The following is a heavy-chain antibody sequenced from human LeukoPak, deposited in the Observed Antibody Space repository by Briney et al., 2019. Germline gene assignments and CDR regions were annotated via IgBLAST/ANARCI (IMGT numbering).Heavy chain of an antibody. V-gene: IGHV4-59*01. Sequence: SETLSLTCTVSGGSISSYYWSWIRQPPGKGLEWIGYIYYSGSTNYNPSLKSGVTISVDTSKNQFSLKLSSVTAADTAVYYCARGGYTSYYYYMDVWGEGTTVTVSS. CDR3: ARGGYTSYYYYMDV. J-gene: IGHJ6*03. CDR1: GGSISSYY. D-gene: IGHD5-18*01. CDR2: IYYSGST.